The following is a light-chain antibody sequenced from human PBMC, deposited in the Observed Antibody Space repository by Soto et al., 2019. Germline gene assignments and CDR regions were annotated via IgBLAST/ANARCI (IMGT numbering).Light chain of an antibody. J-gene: IGLJ2*01. CDR1: NIGSKS. V-gene: IGLV3-21*04. Sequence: SSELTQSPSVSVAPGKTARITCGANNIGSKSVHWYQQKAGQAPVLVIYYDGDRPSGIPERFSGSNSGNTATLTISRAEAGDEADYYCQVWDSSSDPVFGGGTKLTVL. CDR3: QVWDSSSDPV. CDR2: YDG.